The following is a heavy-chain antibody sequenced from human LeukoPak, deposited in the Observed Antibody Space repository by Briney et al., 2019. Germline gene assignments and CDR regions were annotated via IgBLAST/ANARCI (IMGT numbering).Heavy chain of an antibody. CDR2: IKKDGSEK. V-gene: IGHV3-7*01. J-gene: IGHJ4*02. Sequence: PGGSLRLSCATSGFTFSNYWMSWVRQAPGKGLEWVANIKKDGSEKYYVDSVKGRFTISRDNAKNSLYLQMNNLRAEDTAVYYCARDDNWGSDYWGQGTLVTVSS. D-gene: IGHD1-1*01. CDR1: GFTFSNYW. CDR3: ARDDNWGSDY.